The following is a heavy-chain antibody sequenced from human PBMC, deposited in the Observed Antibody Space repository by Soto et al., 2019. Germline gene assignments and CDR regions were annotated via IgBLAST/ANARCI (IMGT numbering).Heavy chain of an antibody. D-gene: IGHD6-13*01. CDR3: ATWVSSSWKN. CDR1: GGSFSGYY. J-gene: IGHJ4*02. V-gene: IGHV4-34*01. Sequence: QVQLQQWGAGLLKPSETLSLTCAVYGGSFSGYYWSWIRQPPGKGLEWIGEINHSVSTNYNPSLKSRVSIAVDSFKHQFSLKLSSGTAADTAVYYCATWVSSSWKNWGQGTLVTVSS. CDR2: INHSVST.